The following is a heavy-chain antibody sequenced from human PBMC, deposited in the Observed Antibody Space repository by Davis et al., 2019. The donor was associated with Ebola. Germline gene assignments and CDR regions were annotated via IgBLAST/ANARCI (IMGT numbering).Heavy chain of an antibody. CDR2: ISYDGSNK. CDR1: GFTFSSYG. D-gene: IGHD6-13*01. Sequence: PGGSLRLSCAASGFTFSSYGMHWVRQAPGKGLEWVAVISYDGSNKYYADSVKGRFTISRDNSKNTLYLQMNSLRAEDTAVYYCAKDLRRIAAAGTPNWFDPWGQGTLVTVSS. V-gene: IGHV3-30*18. CDR3: AKDLRRIAAAGTPNWFDP. J-gene: IGHJ5*02.